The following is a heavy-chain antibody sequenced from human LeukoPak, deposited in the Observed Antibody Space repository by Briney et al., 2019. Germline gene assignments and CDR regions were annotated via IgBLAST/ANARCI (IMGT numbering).Heavy chain of an antibody. V-gene: IGHV4-61*01. CDR1: GGSVSSGSYY. Sequence: PSETLSLTCTVSGGSVSSGSYYWSWIRQPPGKGLEWIGYIYYSGSTNYNPSLKSRVTISVDTSKNQFSLKLSSVTAADMAVYYCASSMVRGVYYFDYWGQGTLVTVSS. CDR3: ASSMVRGVYYFDY. D-gene: IGHD3-10*01. J-gene: IGHJ4*02. CDR2: IYYSGST.